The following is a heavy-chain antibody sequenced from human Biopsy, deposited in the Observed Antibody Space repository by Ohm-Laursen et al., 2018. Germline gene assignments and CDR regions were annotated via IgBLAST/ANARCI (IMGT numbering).Heavy chain of an antibody. CDR3: ARDALGGGSYRFFY. D-gene: IGHD1-26*01. CDR2: ISTYNGNT. CDR1: GYTFSSYG. Sequence: SVKVSCNSSGYTFSSYGINWVRQAPGRGLEWLGWISTYNGNTNYAQNLQGRVTMTTDTSTSTAYMELRSLRSDDTAVYYCARDALGGGSYRFFYWGQGSLVTVSS. V-gene: IGHV1-18*01. J-gene: IGHJ4*02.